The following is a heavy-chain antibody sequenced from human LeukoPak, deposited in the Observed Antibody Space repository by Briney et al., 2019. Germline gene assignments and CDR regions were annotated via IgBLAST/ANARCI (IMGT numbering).Heavy chain of an antibody. CDR1: GGSISSSSYY. V-gene: IGHV4-39*01. J-gene: IGHJ6*02. D-gene: IGHD5-12*01. Sequence: PSETLSLTCTVSGGSISSSSYYWGWIRQPPGKGLEWIGSIYYSGSTYYNPSLKSRVTISVDTSKNQFSLKLSSVTAADTAVYYCARLQMATSNYYYYGMDVWGQGTTVTVSS. CDR3: ARLQMATSNYYYYGMDV. CDR2: IYYSGST.